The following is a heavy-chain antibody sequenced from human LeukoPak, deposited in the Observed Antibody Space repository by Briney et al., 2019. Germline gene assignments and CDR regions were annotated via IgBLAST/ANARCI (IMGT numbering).Heavy chain of an antibody. Sequence: GSLILYCAASRLTVISNYMSWVRQSPGYGLEGISVIYSGGSTYYEHSVKGRFTISRDNTKNTPYLQVNSLRAEDTVVYYCARSGFTWIQHPYAMDVWGPGTTVTVSS. J-gene: IGHJ6*02. CDR2: IYSGGST. CDR3: ARSGFTWIQHPYAMDV. CDR1: RLTVISNY. V-gene: IGHV3-66*01. D-gene: IGHD5-18*01.